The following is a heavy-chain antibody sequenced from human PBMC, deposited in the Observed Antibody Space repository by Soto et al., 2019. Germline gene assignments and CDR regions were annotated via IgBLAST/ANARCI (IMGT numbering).Heavy chain of an antibody. CDR1: GYTFTSYY. Sequence: ASVKVSCKASGYTFTSYYMHWVRQAPGQGLEWMGIINPSGGSTSYAQKFQGRVTMTRDTSTSTVYMELSSLRSEDTAVYYCAREATLLPYYGSGSYSDYWGQGTLVTVSS. J-gene: IGHJ4*02. D-gene: IGHD3-10*01. V-gene: IGHV1-46*01. CDR3: AREATLLPYYGSGSYSDY. CDR2: INPSGGST.